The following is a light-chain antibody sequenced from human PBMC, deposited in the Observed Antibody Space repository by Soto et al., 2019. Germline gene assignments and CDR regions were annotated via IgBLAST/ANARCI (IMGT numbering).Light chain of an antibody. CDR2: DAS. CDR1: QSVSSN. V-gene: IGKV3-15*01. CDR3: QQYHNWPRT. Sequence: EIMMTQSPATLSVSPGERATLSCRASQSVSSNFAWYQQQPGQAPRLLIYDASTRAAGIPARFSGSGSGTDFTLTISSLQSEDFAVYYCQQYHNWPRTFGQGTKV. J-gene: IGKJ1*01.